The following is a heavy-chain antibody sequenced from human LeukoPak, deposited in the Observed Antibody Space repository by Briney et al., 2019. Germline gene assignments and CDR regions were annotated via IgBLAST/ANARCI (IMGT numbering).Heavy chain of an antibody. V-gene: IGHV3-9*01. CDR3: AKLSTSYNSGGPFDY. J-gene: IGHJ4*02. Sequence: GTSLRLSCSASGFTFDDYAMHWVRQAPGKGLEWVSYINWNSGDIGYADSVKGRFAISRDNVKNSLFLQMNSLRAEDTALYYCAKLSTSYNSGGPFDYWGQGTLVTVSS. CDR2: INWNSGDI. D-gene: IGHD5-24*01. CDR1: GFTFDDYA.